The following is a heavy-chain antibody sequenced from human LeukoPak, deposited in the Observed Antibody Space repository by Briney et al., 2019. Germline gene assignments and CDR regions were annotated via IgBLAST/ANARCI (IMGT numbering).Heavy chain of an antibody. J-gene: IGHJ4*02. D-gene: IGHD5-12*01. V-gene: IGHV3-30*04. Sequence: GRSLRLSCAASGFTFSSYAMHWVRQAPGKGLEWVAVISYDGSNKYYADSVKGRFTISRDNSKNTLYLQMNSLRAEDTAVYYCAKGYSGYDSALDYWGQGTLVTVSS. CDR1: GFTFSSYA. CDR3: AKGYSGYDSALDY. CDR2: ISYDGSNK.